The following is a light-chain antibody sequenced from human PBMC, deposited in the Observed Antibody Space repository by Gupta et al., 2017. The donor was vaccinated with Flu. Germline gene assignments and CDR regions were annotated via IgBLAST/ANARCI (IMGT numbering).Light chain of an antibody. Sequence: SVLTQPLSASGTPGQRVPISCSGSSSKVVSNAVNWYQQLPGTAPKLLIYDTNQRPSGVPDRFSGSKSGTSASLAISGLQSDDEAYYYCAAWDDIHEVVFGGGTKLTVL. CDR2: DTN. CDR3: AAWDDIHEVV. V-gene: IGLV1-44*01. CDR1: SSKVVSNA. J-gene: IGLJ2*01.